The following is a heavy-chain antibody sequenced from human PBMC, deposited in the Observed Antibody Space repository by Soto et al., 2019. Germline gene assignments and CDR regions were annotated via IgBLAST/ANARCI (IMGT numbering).Heavy chain of an antibody. J-gene: IGHJ6*02. D-gene: IGHD6-19*01. V-gene: IGHV1-8*01. Sequence: QVHLVQSGAEVKKPGASVKVSCQASGYTFTSYDINWVRQAPGQGLEWMGWMNPDTDFGNTGYAPKFQGRVTMTRDTSTNTAYMELSSLRSEDTAIYFCAGTSSWDNSYYGMDAWGQGTTVIVSS. CDR2: MNPDTDFGNT. CDR1: GYTFTSYD. CDR3: AGTSSWDNSYYGMDA.